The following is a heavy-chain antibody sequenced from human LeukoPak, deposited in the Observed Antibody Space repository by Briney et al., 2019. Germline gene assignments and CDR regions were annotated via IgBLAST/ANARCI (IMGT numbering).Heavy chain of an antibody. CDR3: ARDSGYSSSYLHIDV. J-gene: IGHJ6*02. CDR1: GFTFSSYS. Sequence: GGSLRLSCAASGFTFSSYSMNWVRQAPGKVLEWVSSISSSSSYIYYADSVKGRFTISRDNAKNSLYLQMNSLRAEDTAVYYCARDSGYSSSYLHIDVWGQGTTVAVSS. CDR2: ISSSSSYI. D-gene: IGHD6-13*01. V-gene: IGHV3-21*01.